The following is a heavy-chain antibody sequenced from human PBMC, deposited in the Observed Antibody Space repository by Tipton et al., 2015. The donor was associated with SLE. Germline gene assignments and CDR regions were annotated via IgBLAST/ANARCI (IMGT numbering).Heavy chain of an antibody. V-gene: IGHV4-34*01. CDR1: GGSFSGYY. CDR3: ARHAGDYAYFDS. Sequence: GLVKPSETLSLTCAVYGGSFSGYYWSWIRQPPGKGLEWIGEINHSGSTSYNPSLKSRVTISEDTSKQQFSLKLASLTAADTAVYYCARHAGDYAYFDSWGQGILVTVSS. J-gene: IGHJ4*02. D-gene: IGHD4-17*01. CDR2: INHSGST.